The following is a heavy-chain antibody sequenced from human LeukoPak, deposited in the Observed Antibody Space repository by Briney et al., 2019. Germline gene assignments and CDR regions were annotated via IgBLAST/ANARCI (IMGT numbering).Heavy chain of an antibody. Sequence: PSETLSLTCTVSGGSMSSYYWSWIRQPPGKGLEWIGYIYYSGSTNYNPSLKSRVTISVDTSKNQFSLKLSSVTAADTAVYYCARDSGREFGELFLDPWGQGTLVTVSS. J-gene: IGHJ5*02. CDR1: GGSMSSYY. CDR3: ARDSGREFGELFLDP. V-gene: IGHV4-59*01. CDR2: IYYSGST. D-gene: IGHD3-10*01.